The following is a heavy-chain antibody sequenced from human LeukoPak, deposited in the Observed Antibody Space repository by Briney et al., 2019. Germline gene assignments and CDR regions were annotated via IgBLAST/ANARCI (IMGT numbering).Heavy chain of an antibody. V-gene: IGHV3-21*01. CDR3: ARDGGGNSFDY. CDR1: GFTFSSYS. D-gene: IGHD4-23*01. CDR2: ISSSSSYI. Sequence: GGSLRLSCAASGFTFSSYSMNWVRQAPGKGLEWVSSISSSSSYIYYADSVKGRFTISRDNAKNSLYLQVNSLRAEDTAVYYCARDGGGNSFDYWGQGTLVTVSS. J-gene: IGHJ4*02.